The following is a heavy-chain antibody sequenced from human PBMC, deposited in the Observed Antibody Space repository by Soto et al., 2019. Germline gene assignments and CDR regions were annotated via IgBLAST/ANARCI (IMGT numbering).Heavy chain of an antibody. CDR1: GFTFSSYA. Sequence: GSLRLSCAASGFTFSSYAMSWVRQAPGKGLEWVSAISGNGGSTYHEDSVKGRFTISRDNSKNTLYLQMNSLRAEDMALYYCAKKSQKKTIFGVVAYWGQGTLVTVSS. D-gene: IGHD3-3*01. V-gene: IGHV3-23*01. CDR3: AKKSQKKTIFGVVAY. J-gene: IGHJ4*02. CDR2: ISGNGGST.